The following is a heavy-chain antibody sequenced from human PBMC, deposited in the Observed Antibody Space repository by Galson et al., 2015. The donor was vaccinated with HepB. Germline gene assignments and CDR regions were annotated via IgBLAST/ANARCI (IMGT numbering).Heavy chain of an antibody. D-gene: IGHD3-3*01. J-gene: IGHJ5*02. CDR1: GDTFTTYW. Sequence: QSGAEVKKPGESLTISCTDSGDTFTTYWIGWVRQMPGKGLQWMGIIHPGDSDIRYSPSFQGQVTFSADKSINTAYLQWNSLKTSDSAIYYCARTHYDFWTGSGWFHPWGQGTLVTVSS. V-gene: IGHV5-51*01. CDR2: IHPGDSDI. CDR3: ARTHYDFWTGSGWFHP.